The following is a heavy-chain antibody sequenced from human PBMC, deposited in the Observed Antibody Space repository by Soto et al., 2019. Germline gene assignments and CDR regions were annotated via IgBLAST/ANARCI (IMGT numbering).Heavy chain of an antibody. J-gene: IGHJ4*02. V-gene: IGHV2-5*01. Sequence: SGPTLVNRTQTLTLTCTFSGFSLTTYGVGVGWIRQPPGKALEWLALIFWNDDERYSPSLKSRLTITKDTSKNQVALTMSNMDPVDTAISYCVHTGYSYDPFGYWGRGTLGTV. D-gene: IGHD5-18*01. CDR1: GFSLTTYGVG. CDR2: IFWNDDE. CDR3: VHTGYSYDPFGY.